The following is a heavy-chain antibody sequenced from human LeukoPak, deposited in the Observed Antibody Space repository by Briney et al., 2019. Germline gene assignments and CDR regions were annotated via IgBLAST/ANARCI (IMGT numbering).Heavy chain of an antibody. V-gene: IGHV4-59*08. D-gene: IGHD2-15*01. CDR3: ASTGYCIGGSCYSNYFDH. Sequence: PSETLSLTCTASGVSITSFYWSWIRQPPGKGLEWIGYIYFSGSTNYNPSLKSRVTVSLDTTKNQVSLKLSSVSAADTAVYYCASTGYCIGGSCYSNYFDHWGQGTLVTVSS. J-gene: IGHJ4*02. CDR1: GVSITSFY. CDR2: IYFSGST.